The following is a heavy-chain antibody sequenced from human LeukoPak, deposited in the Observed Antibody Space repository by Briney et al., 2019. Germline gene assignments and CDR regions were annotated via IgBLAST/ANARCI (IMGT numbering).Heavy chain of an antibody. V-gene: IGHV4-59*01. CDR2: IYYSGST. Sequence: PSETLSLTCTVSGGSISSYYWSWIRQPPGKGLEWIGYIYYSGSTNYNPSLKSRVTISVDTSKNQFSLKLSSVIAADTAVYYCARDDYYDSSGYYSAFDIWGQGTMVTVSS. CDR3: ARDDYYDSSGYYSAFDI. CDR1: GGSISSYY. D-gene: IGHD3-22*01. J-gene: IGHJ3*02.